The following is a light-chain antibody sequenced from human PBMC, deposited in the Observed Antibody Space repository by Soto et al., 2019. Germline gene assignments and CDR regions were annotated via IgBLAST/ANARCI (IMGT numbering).Light chain of an antibody. CDR3: QQYGTSPRT. Sequence: EIVLTQSPATLSLSPGERASLSCRASESVSNSYLAWYQQKPGQAPRLLIFGASNRATGIPDRFSGSGSGTHITLTISRLEPEDFAVYYCQQYGTSPRTFGQGTKLEIK. J-gene: IGKJ2*01. V-gene: IGKV3-20*01. CDR1: ESVSNSY. CDR2: GAS.